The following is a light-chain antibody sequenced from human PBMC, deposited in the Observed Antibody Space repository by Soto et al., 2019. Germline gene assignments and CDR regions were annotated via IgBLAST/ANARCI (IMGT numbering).Light chain of an antibody. CDR2: SAS. V-gene: IGKV1-39*01. Sequence: DIQMPQSPPSLSASVGDRVTITCRASETITDFLNWYQLKPGKAPKLLIYSASNLQPGVPSRFSGSGSGTDFTLTLSGLQHEDSATYYCQQNFSPLAPFGAGTKVE. J-gene: IGKJ4*01. CDR1: ETITDF. CDR3: QQNFSPLAP.